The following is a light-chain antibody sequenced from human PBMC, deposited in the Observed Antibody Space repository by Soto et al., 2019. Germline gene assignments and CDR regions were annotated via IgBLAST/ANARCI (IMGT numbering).Light chain of an antibody. CDR2: AAS. V-gene: IGKV1-39*01. J-gene: IGKJ5*01. Sequence: DIQMTPSPSSLSASAGDRVTITFRARQSIRWTLNRYQQKPAKAPTRIXYAASSLQKGGPSTFSGSGSGTDLTLTISRLEPEDFAVYDCQQYGSSPPITFGQGTRLEIK. CDR1: QSIRWT. CDR3: QQYGSSPPIT.